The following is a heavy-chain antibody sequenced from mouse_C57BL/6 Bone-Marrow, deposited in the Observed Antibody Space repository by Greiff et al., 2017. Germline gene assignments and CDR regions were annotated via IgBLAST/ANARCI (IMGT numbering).Heavy chain of an antibody. J-gene: IGHJ3*01. CDR1: GYTFTSYG. V-gene: IGHV1-81*01. CDR3: AREPHYYGSSYGFAY. CDR2: IYPRSGNT. Sequence: VQLQQSGAELARPGASVKLSCKASGYTFTSYGISWVKQRTGQGLEWIGEIYPRSGNTYYNEKFKGKATLTADKSSSTAYMELRSLTSEDSAVYFCAREPHYYGSSYGFAYWGQGTLVTVSA. D-gene: IGHD1-1*01.